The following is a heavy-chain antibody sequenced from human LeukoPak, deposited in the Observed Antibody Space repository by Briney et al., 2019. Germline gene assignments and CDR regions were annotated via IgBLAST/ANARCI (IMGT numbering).Heavy chain of an antibody. V-gene: IGHV3-9*01. CDR3: AKTLGYCSSTSCPVPFDY. CDR1: GFTFDDYA. Sequence: PGRSLRLSCAASGFTFDDYAMHWVRQAPGKGLEWVSGISWNSGSIGYADSVKGRFTISRDNAKNSLYLQMNSLRAEDTALYYSAKTLGYCSSTSCPVPFDYWGQGTLVTVSS. CDR2: ISWNSGSI. D-gene: IGHD2-2*01. J-gene: IGHJ4*02.